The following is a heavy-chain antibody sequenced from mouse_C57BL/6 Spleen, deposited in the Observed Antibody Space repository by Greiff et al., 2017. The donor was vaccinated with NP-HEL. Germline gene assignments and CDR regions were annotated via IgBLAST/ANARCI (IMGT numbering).Heavy chain of an antibody. J-gene: IGHJ4*01. CDR3: ATIYYGYDGAMDY. Sequence: QVQLQQSGAELVRPGASVKLSCKASGYTFTSYWMHWVKQRPGQGLEWIGMIHPNSGSTNYNEKFKSKATLTVDKSSSTAYMQLSSLTSEDSAVYYCATIYYGYDGAMDYWGQGTSVTVSS. CDR2: IHPNSGST. V-gene: IGHV1-64*01. D-gene: IGHD2-2*01. CDR1: GYTFTSYW.